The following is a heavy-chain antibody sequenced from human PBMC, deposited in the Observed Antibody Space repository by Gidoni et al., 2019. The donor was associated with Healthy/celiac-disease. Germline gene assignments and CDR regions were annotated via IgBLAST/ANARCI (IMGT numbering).Heavy chain of an antibody. D-gene: IGHD2-15*01. CDR2: ISYDGRNQ. CDR3: ARDGAGGSYGFSFDI. CDR1: GFTFSSYA. Sequence: QVQLVESGGGVVQTGRSLRLSGAASGFTFSSYAMLWVGQAPGKGLEWVAVISYDGRNQYYADSVKGRFTSSRDNSKNTLYLQMNSLRAEDTAVYYCARDGAGGSYGFSFDIWGQGTMVTVSS. J-gene: IGHJ3*02. V-gene: IGHV3-30-3*01.